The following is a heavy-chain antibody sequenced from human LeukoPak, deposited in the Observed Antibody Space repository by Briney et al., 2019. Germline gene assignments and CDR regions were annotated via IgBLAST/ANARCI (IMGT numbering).Heavy chain of an antibody. D-gene: IGHD1-20*01. Sequence: SETLSLTCTVSGGSISSGNYYWSWIRQPPGKGLEWIGSIYYSGSTYYDPSLKSRVTILVDTSKNQFSLKLSSVTAADTAVYYCAIGGYNWNYWGQGTLVTVSS. V-gene: IGHV4-39*07. CDR1: GGSISSGNYY. J-gene: IGHJ4*02. CDR2: IYYSGST. CDR3: AIGGYNWNY.